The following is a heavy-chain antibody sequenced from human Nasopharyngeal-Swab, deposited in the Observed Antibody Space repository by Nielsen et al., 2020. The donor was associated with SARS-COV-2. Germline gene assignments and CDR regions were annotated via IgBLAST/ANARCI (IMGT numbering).Heavy chain of an antibody. Sequence: GGSLRLSCAASGFTFSSYSMNWVRQAPGKGLEWVSYISSSSSTIYYADSVKGRFTISRDNAKNSLYLQMNSLRAEDTAVYYCARDYSGYYFRYYYYYYMDVWGKGTTVTVSS. V-gene: IGHV3-48*04. CDR3: ARDYSGYYFRYYYYYYMDV. CDR2: ISSSSSTI. CDR1: GFTFSSYS. D-gene: IGHD5-12*01. J-gene: IGHJ6*03.